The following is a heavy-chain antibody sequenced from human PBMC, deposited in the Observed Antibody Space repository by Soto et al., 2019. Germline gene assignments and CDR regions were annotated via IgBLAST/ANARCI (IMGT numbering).Heavy chain of an antibody. V-gene: IGHV3-23*01. D-gene: IGHD3-10*01. CDR1: GFTFSSYA. Sequence: GGSLRLSCAASGFTFSSYAMSWVRQAPGKGLEWVSAISGSGGSTYYADSVKGRFTISRDNSKNTLYLQMNSLRAEDTAVYYCAKSVELPPNMVRGAAYFDYWGQGTLVTVSS. J-gene: IGHJ4*02. CDR2: ISGSGGST. CDR3: AKSVELPPNMVRGAAYFDY.